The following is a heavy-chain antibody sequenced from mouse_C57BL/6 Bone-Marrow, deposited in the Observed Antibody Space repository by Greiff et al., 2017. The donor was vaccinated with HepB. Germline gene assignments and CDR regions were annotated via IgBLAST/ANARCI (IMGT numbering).Heavy chain of an antibody. CDR3: TTDSSGYGVWFAY. CDR1: GYTFTSYW. V-gene: IGHV1-5*01. J-gene: IGHJ3*01. Sequence: EVQLQESGTVLARPGASVKMSCKTSGYTFTSYWMHWVKQRPGQGLEWIGAIYPGNSDTSYNQKFKGKAKLTAVTSASTAYMELSSLTNEDSAVYYCTTDSSGYGVWFAYWGQGTLVTVSA. D-gene: IGHD3-2*02. CDR2: IYPGNSDT.